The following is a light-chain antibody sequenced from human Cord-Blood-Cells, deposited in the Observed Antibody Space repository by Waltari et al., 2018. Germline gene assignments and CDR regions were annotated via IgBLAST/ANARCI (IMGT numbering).Light chain of an antibody. CDR3: QQFNSYPLT. J-gene: IGKJ4*01. CDR2: DAS. CDR1: QGISSV. V-gene: IGKV1-13*02. Sequence: ALQLPQSPLPLSASVGDRDPLTCRASQGISSVLAWYQQKPGKAPKLLIYDASSLESGVPSRFSGSGSGTDFTLTISSLQPEDFATYYCQQFNSYPLTFGGGTKVEIK.